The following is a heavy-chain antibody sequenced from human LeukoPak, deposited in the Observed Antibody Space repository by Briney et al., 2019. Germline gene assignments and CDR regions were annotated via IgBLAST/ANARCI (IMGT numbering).Heavy chain of an antibody. Sequence: GGPLRLSCAASGFTFSSYNMNWVRQAPGKGLEWVSYISSSSSTIYYADSVKGRFTISRDNAKNSLYLQMNSLRAEDTAVYYCARAGCSSNWRSFDNWGQGTLVTVSS. CDR2: ISSSSSTI. CDR3: ARAGCSSNWRSFDN. D-gene: IGHD6-13*01. V-gene: IGHV3-48*01. CDR1: GFTFSSYN. J-gene: IGHJ4*02.